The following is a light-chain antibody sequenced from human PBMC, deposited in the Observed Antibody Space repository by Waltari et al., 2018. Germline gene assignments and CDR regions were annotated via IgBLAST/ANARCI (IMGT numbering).Light chain of an antibody. CDR2: KDS. CDR3: QSADNSNTYVI. CDR1: ASPTQY. Sequence: SYELTQPPSVSVSPGQTARITCSGNASPTQYGYWYQQKPGQAPVLVIYKDSERPSGIPERFSGSSSGTTVTLTISGVQAEDEADYYCQSADNSNTYVIFGGGTKLTVL. J-gene: IGLJ2*01. V-gene: IGLV3-25*03.